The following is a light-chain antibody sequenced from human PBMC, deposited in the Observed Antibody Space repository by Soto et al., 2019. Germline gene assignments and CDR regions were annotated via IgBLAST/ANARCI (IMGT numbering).Light chain of an antibody. V-gene: IGKV3-20*01. CDR1: QSVSSSY. CDR2: GAS. J-gene: IGKJ1*01. CDR3: QQYGSSSWT. Sequence: EIVLTQSPGTLSLSPGERATLSCRASQSVSSSYFAWYQQRFGQAPRLLIYGASSRATGIPDRFSGSGFGTDFTLTISRLEPEDFAVYYCQQYGSSSWTFGQGTKGDIK.